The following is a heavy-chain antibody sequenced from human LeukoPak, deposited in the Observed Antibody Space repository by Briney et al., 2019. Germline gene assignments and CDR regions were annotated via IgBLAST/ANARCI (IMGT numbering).Heavy chain of an antibody. V-gene: IGHV3-11*05. D-gene: IGHD6-19*01. CDR3: AREVKAVPGDESFDY. CDR1: GFTFSVYY. Sequence: PGGSLRLSCAASGFTFSVYYMSWIRQAPGKGLEWVSYISSSSSYTNYADSVKGRFTISRDNAKNSLYLQMNSLRAEDTAVYYCAREVKAVPGDESFDYWGQGTLVTVSS. J-gene: IGHJ4*02. CDR2: ISSSSSYT.